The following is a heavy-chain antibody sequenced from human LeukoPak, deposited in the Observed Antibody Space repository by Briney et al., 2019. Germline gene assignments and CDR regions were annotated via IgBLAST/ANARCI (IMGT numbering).Heavy chain of an antibody. V-gene: IGHV1-18*01. J-gene: IGHJ5*02. CDR2: ISAYNGNT. CDR3: ARDYKYFDWFNWFDP. CDR1: GYTFTSYG. D-gene: IGHD3-9*01. Sequence: GASVKVSCKASGYTFTSYGISWVRQAPGQGLEWMGWISAYNGNTNYAQKLQGRVTMTTDTSTSTAYMELRSLRSDDTAVNYCARDYKYFDWFNWFDPWGQGTLVTVSS.